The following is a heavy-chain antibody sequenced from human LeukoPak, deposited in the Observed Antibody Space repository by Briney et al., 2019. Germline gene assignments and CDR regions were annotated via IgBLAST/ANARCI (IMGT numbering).Heavy chain of an antibody. Sequence: PSETLSLTCAVSGGSISSGGYSWSWIRQPPGKGLEWIGYIYYSGSTYYNPSLKSRVTISVDTSKNQFSLKLSSVTAADTAVYYCARGFAYYDSSGYYDYWGQGTLVTVSS. CDR3: ARGFAYYDSSGYYDY. CDR2: IYYSGST. J-gene: IGHJ4*02. D-gene: IGHD3-22*01. CDR1: GGSISSGGYS. V-gene: IGHV4-30-4*07.